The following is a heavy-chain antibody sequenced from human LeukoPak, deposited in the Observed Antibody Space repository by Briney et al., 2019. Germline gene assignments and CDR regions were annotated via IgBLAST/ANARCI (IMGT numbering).Heavy chain of an antibody. J-gene: IGHJ4*02. CDR1: VFTFSSYA. CDR3: AKGPSSTRRHIDY. V-gene: IGHV3-23*01. D-gene: IGHD2-2*01. CDR2: ISGSGGST. Sequence: GGSLRLSCAASVFTFSSYAMSWVRRAPGKGLEWVSAISGSGGSTYYADSVKGRFTISRDNSKNTLYLQMNSLRAEDTAVYYCAKGPSSTRRHIDYWGQGTLVTVSP.